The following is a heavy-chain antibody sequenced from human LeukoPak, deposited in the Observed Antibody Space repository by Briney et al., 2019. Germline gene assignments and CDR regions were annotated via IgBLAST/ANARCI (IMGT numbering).Heavy chain of an antibody. CDR1: GFTFSSYA. J-gene: IGHJ4*02. CDR3: ARDLPPVY. Sequence: GGSLRLSCAASGFTFSSYAMSWVRQAPGKGLEWVSVIYSGGSTYYADSVKGRFTISRVHSKNTLYLQMNSLRAEDTAVYYCARDLPPVYWGQGTLVTVSS. CDR2: IYSGGST. V-gene: IGHV3-53*01.